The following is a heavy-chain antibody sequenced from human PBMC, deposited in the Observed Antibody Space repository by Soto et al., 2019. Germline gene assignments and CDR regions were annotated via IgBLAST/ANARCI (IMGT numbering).Heavy chain of an antibody. J-gene: IGHJ6*02. D-gene: IGHD5-12*01. CDR2: ISSSSSTI. CDR1: GFTFSSYS. V-gene: IGHV3-48*01. CDR3: ARAASGYAHGYYYYGMDV. Sequence: GSLRLSCAASGFTFSSYSMNWVRQAPGKGLEWVSYISSSSSTIYYADSVKGRFTISRDNAKNSLYLQMNSLRAEDTAVYYCARAASGYAHGYYYYGMDVWGQGTTVTVSS.